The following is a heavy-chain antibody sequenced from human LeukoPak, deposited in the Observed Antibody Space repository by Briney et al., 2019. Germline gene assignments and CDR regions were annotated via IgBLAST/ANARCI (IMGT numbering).Heavy chain of an antibody. CDR1: GFTFSSYG. CDR3: AKDLFELRWLQPDY. Sequence: AGSLRLSCLAAGFTFSSYGMRWVRPAPGKGLEWVSAISGSGGRTYYADSVKGRFTISRDNSTNTLYLQMNSLRAEDTAVYYCAKDLFELRWLQPDYWGKGPLVTVSS. D-gene: IGHD5-24*01. J-gene: IGHJ4*02. CDR2: ISGSGGRT. V-gene: IGHV3-23*01.